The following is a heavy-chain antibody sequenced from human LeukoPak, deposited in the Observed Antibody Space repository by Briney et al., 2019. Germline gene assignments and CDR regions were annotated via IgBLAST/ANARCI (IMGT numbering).Heavy chain of an antibody. CDR1: GFTFSSYA. J-gene: IGHJ3*02. V-gene: IGHV3-30*04. D-gene: IGHD3-22*01. CDR3: ARFRSGYPDAFDI. Sequence: GGSLRLSCAASGFTFSSYAMHWVRQAPGKGLEWLAVISYGGSNKYYADSVKGRFTISRDNAKNSLYLQMNSLRAEDTAVYYCARFRSGYPDAFDIWGQGTMVTVSS. CDR2: ISYGGSNK.